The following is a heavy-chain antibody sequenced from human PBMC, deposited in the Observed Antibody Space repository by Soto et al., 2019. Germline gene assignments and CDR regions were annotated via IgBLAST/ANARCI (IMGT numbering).Heavy chain of an antibody. CDR3: ARRYCSGGTCYSRGAFDI. V-gene: IGHV3-11*01. D-gene: IGHD2-15*01. CDR1: GFTFSDYY. CDR2: ISSTGGII. Sequence: VGSLRLSCAASGFTFSDYYMTWIRQAPGKGLEWVSYISSTGGIIYYADSVKGRFTISRDNAKNSLYLQMNGLRAEDTAVYFCARRYCSGGTCYSRGAFDIWGQGTLVTVSS. J-gene: IGHJ3*02.